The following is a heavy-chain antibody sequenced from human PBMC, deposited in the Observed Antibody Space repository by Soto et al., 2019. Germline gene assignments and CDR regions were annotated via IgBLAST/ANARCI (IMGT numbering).Heavy chain of an antibody. CDR1: GGSINSYY. Sequence: QVQLQESGPGLVKPSETLSLTCTVSGGSINSYYWSWIRQPPGKGLEWIGYIYYSWGTKYNPSLKDRISISVNQSKNQFSLKLSSVTAADTAVYYCARDLYPQWFDPWGQGTLVTVSS. V-gene: IGHV4-59*01. CDR3: ARDLYPQWFDP. J-gene: IGHJ5*02. CDR2: IYYSWGT.